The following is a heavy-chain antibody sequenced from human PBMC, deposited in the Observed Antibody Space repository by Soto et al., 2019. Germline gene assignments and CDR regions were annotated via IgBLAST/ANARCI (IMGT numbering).Heavy chain of an antibody. CDR3: ARASRTNDAFDI. D-gene: IGHD2-8*01. V-gene: IGHV1-69*02. CDR1: GGTFSSYT. CDR2: IIPILGIA. J-gene: IGHJ3*02. Sequence: QVQLVQSGAEVKKPGSSVKVSCKASGGTFSSYTISWVRQAPGQGLEWMGRIIPILGIANYAQKFQGRVTITVDKSTSTAYLELSSLRSEDTAVYYCARASRTNDAFDIWGQGTMVTVSS.